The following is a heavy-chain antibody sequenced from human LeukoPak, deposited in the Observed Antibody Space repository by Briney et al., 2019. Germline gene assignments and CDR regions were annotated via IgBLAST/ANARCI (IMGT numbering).Heavy chain of an antibody. D-gene: IGHD2-15*01. CDR3: ARVICSGGSCRFDY. J-gene: IGHJ4*02. CDR1: GGSISSYY. CDR2: IHTSGST. V-gene: IGHV4-4*07. Sequence: SETLSLTCTVSGGSISSYYWSWIRQPAGKGLEWIGRIHTSGSTNHNPFLKSRVTMSVDTSKNQFSLKLSSVTAADTAVYYCARVICSGGSCRFDYWGQGTLVTVSS.